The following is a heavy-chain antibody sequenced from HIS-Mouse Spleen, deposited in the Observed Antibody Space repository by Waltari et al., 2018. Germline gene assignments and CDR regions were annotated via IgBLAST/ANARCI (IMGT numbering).Heavy chain of an antibody. CDR3: AREIPYSSSWYDWYFDL. V-gene: IGHV4-39*07. Sequence: QLQLQESGPGLVKPSETLSLTCTVSGGSISISCYYWGWIRQPPGKGLEWIGSIYYSGSTYYNPSLKSRVTISVDTSKNQFSLKLSSVTAADTAVYYCAREIPYSSSWYDWYFDLWGRGTLVTVSS. D-gene: IGHD6-13*01. CDR2: IYYSGST. CDR1: GGSISISCYY. J-gene: IGHJ2*01.